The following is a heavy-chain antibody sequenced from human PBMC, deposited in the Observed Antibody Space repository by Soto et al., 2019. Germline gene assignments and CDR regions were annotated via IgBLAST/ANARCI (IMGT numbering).Heavy chain of an antibody. D-gene: IGHD3-16*01. CDR2: IIPIFSSR. CDR3: ARGETYLGV. CDR1: RDTFNKYA. J-gene: IGHJ6*02. V-gene: IGHV1-69*01. Sequence: QVQLVQSGAEVKMPGSSVKVSCKTSRDTFNKYAFNWVRQAPGQGLEWMGWIIPIFSSRNYAEKFQGRVTITADDSTSTAYMELRSLRFEDTAVYYCARGETYLGVWGQGTTVTVSS.